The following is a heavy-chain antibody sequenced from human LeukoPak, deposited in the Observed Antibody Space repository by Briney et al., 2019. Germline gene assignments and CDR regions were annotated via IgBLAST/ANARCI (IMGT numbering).Heavy chain of an antibody. CDR2: IFYSGGT. Sequence: PSETLSLTCTVSGGSINTPNYYWGWIRQTPGKGLEWIGNIFYSGGTYYSPSLTSRVTISLDTSRNQFSLKLNSVTAADTAVYYCARDESRFLEWFGWFDPWGQGTLVTVSS. CDR1: GGSINTPNYY. CDR3: ARDESRFLEWFGWFDP. D-gene: IGHD3-3*01. V-gene: IGHV4-39*07. J-gene: IGHJ5*02.